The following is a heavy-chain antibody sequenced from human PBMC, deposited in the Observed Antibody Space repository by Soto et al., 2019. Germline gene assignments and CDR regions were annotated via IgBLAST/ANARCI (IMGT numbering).Heavy chain of an antibody. CDR3: ARGGIAAAAPPDY. CDR1: GGPISSGGYY. CDR2: IYYSGST. D-gene: IGHD6-13*01. J-gene: IGHJ4*02. V-gene: IGHV4-31*03. Sequence: QVQLQESGPGLVKPSQTLSLTCTVSGGPISSGGYYWSWIRQHPGKGLEWIGYIYYSGSTYYNPSLKSRVTISVATSKNRFSLKLSSVTAAATAVYYCARGGIAAAAPPDYWGQGTLVTVSS.